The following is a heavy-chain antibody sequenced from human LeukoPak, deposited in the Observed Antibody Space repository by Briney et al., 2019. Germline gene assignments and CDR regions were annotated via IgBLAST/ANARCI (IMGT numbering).Heavy chain of an antibody. Sequence: RSGGSLRLSCAASGFTFSNAWMSWVRQAPGKGLEWVGRIKSKTDGGTTDYAAPVKGRFTISRDDSKNTLYLQMNSLKTEHTAVHYCTTDHGSGGSCYFPDSDYWGQGTLVTVSS. J-gene: IGHJ4*02. V-gene: IGHV3-15*01. D-gene: IGHD2-15*01. CDR3: TTDHGSGGSCYFPDSDY. CDR2: IKSKTDGGTT. CDR1: GFTFSNAW.